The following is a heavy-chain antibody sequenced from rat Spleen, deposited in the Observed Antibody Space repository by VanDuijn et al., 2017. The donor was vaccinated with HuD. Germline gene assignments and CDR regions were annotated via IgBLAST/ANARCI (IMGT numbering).Heavy chain of an antibody. V-gene: IGHV5-25*01. CDR3: ARPLTDY. D-gene: IGHD2-5*01. CDR2: ISTGGGNT. Sequence: EVQLVESGGGLVQPGRSLKLSCAASGFTFSNYDMAWVRQAPTKGLEWIASISTGGGNTYYRDSVKGRFTVSRDNAKSTLYLQMDSLRSEDTATYYCARPLTDYWGQGVMVTVSS. J-gene: IGHJ2*01. CDR1: GFTFSNYD.